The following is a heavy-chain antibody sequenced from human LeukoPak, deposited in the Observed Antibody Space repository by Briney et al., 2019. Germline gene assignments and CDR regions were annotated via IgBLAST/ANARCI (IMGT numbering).Heavy chain of an antibody. V-gene: IGHV3-30-3*01. Sequence: PGGSLRLSCAASGFTFSSYAMHRVRQAPGKGLEWVAVISYDGSNKYYADSVKGRFTISRDNSKNTLYLQMNSLRAEDTAVYYCARDPSYYDFWSGYSSGYFDYWGQGTLVTVSS. CDR1: GFTFSSYA. D-gene: IGHD3-3*01. CDR3: ARDPSYYDFWSGYSSGYFDY. J-gene: IGHJ4*02. CDR2: ISYDGSNK.